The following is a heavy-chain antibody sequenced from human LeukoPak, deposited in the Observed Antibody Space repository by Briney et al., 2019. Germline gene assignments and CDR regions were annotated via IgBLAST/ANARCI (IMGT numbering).Heavy chain of an antibody. CDR1: GYTFTSYG. CDR2: INTDTGNP. V-gene: IGHV7-4-1*02. Sequence: ASVKVSCKASGYTFTSYGISWVRQAPGQGLEWMGRINTDTGNPTYAQGFTGRFVFSLDTSVSTAYLQISSLKAEDTAVYYCARELLITRTWFDPWGQGTLVTVSS. J-gene: IGHJ5*02. D-gene: IGHD3-22*01. CDR3: ARELLITRTWFDP.